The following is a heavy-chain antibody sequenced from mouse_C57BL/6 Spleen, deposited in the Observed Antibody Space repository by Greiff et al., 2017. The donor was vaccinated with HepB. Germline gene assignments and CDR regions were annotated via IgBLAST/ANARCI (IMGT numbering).Heavy chain of an antibody. CDR3: ARNSDYYGSSPYFDY. CDR2: IYPGSGST. V-gene: IGHV1-55*01. J-gene: IGHJ2*01. Sequence: VQLQHPGAELVKPGASVKMSCKASGYTFTSYWITWVKQRPGQGLEWIGDIYPGSGSTNYNEKFKSKATLTVDTSSSTAYMQLSSLTSEDSAVYYCARNSDYYGSSPYFDYWGQGTTLTVSS. CDR1: GYTFTSYW. D-gene: IGHD1-1*01.